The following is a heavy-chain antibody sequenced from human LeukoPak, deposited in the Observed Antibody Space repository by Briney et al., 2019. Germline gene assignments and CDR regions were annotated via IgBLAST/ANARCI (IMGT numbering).Heavy chain of an antibody. CDR1: GFTFSTYI. V-gene: IGHV3-23*01. CDR2: IKAGAEAT. D-gene: IGHD3-22*01. Sequence: GGSLRLSCEASGFTFSTYIMTWVRQAPGKGLEWVSTIKAGAEATFYADSVKDRFTISRDNSKNTLYLQMNSLRADDTALYFCARDHESSVYPTSDYWGQEPLVTVSS. CDR3: ARDHESSVYPTSDY. J-gene: IGHJ4*02.